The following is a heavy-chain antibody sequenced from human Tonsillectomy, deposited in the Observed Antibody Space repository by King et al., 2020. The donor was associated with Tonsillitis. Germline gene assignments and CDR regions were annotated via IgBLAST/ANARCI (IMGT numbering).Heavy chain of an antibody. CDR3: ARLYYDSGAYLPDY. V-gene: IGHV5-51*01. CDR2: IYSGDSDT. D-gene: IGHD3-22*01. Sequence: VQLVESGAEVRKPGESLKISCKGSGYSFPSYWVGWVRQMPGTGLEWMEIIYSGDSDTRYSPSFEGQVTISADKSISTAYLQWSSLKASDTAIYYCARLYYDSGAYLPDYWGQGTLVTVSS. J-gene: IGHJ4*02. CDR1: GYSFPSYW.